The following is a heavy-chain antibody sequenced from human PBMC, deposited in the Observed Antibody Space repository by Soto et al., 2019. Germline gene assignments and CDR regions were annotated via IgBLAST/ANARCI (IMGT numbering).Heavy chain of an antibody. CDR2: IIPIFDTA. D-gene: IGHD2-2*01. V-gene: IGHV1-69*06. CDR3: ATGYDETPGYYYYGMDV. CDR1: GGTFSSYA. Sequence: QVQLVQSGAEVKKPGSSVKVSCKASGGTFSSYAISWVRQAPGQGLEWMGGIIPIFDTANYAQKFQGGVTMTAKNSTSTDYIELSSLRSEDTAVYDCATGYDETPGYYYYGMDVWGQGTTVTVSS. J-gene: IGHJ6*02.